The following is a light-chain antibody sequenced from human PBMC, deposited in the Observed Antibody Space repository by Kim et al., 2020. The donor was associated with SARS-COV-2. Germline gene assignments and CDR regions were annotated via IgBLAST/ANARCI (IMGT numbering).Light chain of an antibody. CDR3: QSYDSSDNSV. V-gene: IGLV6-57*02. CDR2: ENS. CDR1: SGSIERNY. J-gene: IGLJ2*01. Sequence: KVTSYYPGGSGSIERNYVQWYQQRPGSAPTTVIYENSQRPSGVPDRFSGSIDSSSTSASLTISGLKTEDEDDYYCQSYDSSDNSVFGGGTQLTVL.